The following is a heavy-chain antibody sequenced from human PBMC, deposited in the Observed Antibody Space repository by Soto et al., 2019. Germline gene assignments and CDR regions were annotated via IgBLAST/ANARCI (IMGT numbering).Heavy chain of an antibody. Sequence: PSETLSLTCPVSGCSINNYYWSWIRQPPGKGLEWIGYIYYSGSTNYNPSLKSRVTISVDTSKNQVSLMLNSVTAVDTAVYYCARSPGIYFDYWGQGTLVNVSS. CDR1: GCSINNYY. CDR3: ARSPGIYFDY. CDR2: IYYSGST. V-gene: IGHV4-59*01. J-gene: IGHJ4*02. D-gene: IGHD1-26*01.